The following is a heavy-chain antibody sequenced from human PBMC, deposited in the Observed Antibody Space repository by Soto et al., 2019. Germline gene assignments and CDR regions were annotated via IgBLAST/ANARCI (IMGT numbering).Heavy chain of an antibody. CDR1: GFTFSNYA. J-gene: IGHJ4*02. CDR2: ISSSSSAI. V-gene: IGHV3-48*01. CDR3: ASSNYFDY. Sequence: GGSLRLSCAASGFTFSNYAMSWVRQAPGKGLEWVSYISSSSSAIYYADSVKGRFTISRDNAKNPLYLQMNSLRAEDTAVYYCASSNYFDYWGQGTLVTVSS.